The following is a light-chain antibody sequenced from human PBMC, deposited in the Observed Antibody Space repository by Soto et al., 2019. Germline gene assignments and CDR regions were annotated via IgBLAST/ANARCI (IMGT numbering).Light chain of an antibody. J-gene: IGKJ4*01. CDR1: QGVRSY. CDR3: QQYNNWPLT. V-gene: IGKV1-9*01. CDR2: GAS. Sequence: HPPSSLSASIGDRVPHTCRASQGVRSYLAWYQQRPGQAPKLLIFGASTLQTGIPARFSGSGSGTEFTLTISSLQSEDFALYYCQQYNNWPLTFGGGTKVDI.